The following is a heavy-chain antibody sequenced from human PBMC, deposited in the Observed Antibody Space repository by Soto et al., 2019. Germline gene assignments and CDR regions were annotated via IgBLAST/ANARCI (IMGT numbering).Heavy chain of an antibody. CDR3: ARGLITGSQYSGGWYYFDS. D-gene: IGHD1-26*01. V-gene: IGHV4-39*01. CDR1: GDSISSSSFY. Sequence: SETLSLTCTVFGDSISSSSFYWGWIRQSPGKELEWIANIYYSGSSSYNPSLKSRVSISVDKSKNQFSLELSSVTAADTAVYYCARGLITGSQYSGGWYYFDSWGQGTQVTVSS. CDR2: IYYSGSS. J-gene: IGHJ4*02.